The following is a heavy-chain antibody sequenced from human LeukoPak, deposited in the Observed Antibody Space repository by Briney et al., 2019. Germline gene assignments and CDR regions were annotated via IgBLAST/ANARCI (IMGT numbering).Heavy chain of an antibody. CDR2: IYPSGGT. V-gene: IGHV1-2*02. D-gene: IGHD3-9*01. CDR3: MNNWFDKPGYFYLDF. Sequence: GASVTVSFKASGHTLTGYSMHWVRQPPGQGLEGVGSIYPSGGTDYAQRFHGRVTMTRHTPMSTAYKELSSRRPNGTAVYYCMNNWFDKPGYFYLDFWGQGTLVTVSS. J-gene: IGHJ4*02. CDR1: GHTLTGYS.